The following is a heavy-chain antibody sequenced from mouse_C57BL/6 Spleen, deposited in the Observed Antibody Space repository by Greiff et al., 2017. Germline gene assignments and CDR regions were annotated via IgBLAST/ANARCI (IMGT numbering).Heavy chain of an antibody. CDR3: AREAYYYGSSYDAMDY. CDR1: GFTFSDYY. D-gene: IGHD1-1*01. J-gene: IGHJ4*01. V-gene: IGHV5-16*01. Sequence: DVKLVESEGGLVQPGSSMKLSCTASGFTFSDYYMAWVRQVPEKGLEWVANINYDGSSTYYLDSLKSRFIISRDNAKNILFLQRSSLKSEYTATYYCAREAYYYGSSYDAMDYWGQGTSVTVSS. CDR2: INYDGSST.